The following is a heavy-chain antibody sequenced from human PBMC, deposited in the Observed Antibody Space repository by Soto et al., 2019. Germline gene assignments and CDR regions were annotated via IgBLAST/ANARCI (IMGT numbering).Heavy chain of an antibody. D-gene: IGHD1-1*01. Sequence: GESLKISCAASGFTFSSYGMHWVRQAPGKGLEWVAVIWYDGSNKYYADSVKGRFTISRDNSKNTLYLQMNSLRAEDTAVYYCARDGLNWNSLSHRFYYYYGMDVWGQGTTVTVSS. CDR1: GFTFSSYG. J-gene: IGHJ6*02. CDR2: IWYDGSNK. CDR3: ARDGLNWNSLSHRFYYYYGMDV. V-gene: IGHV3-33*01.